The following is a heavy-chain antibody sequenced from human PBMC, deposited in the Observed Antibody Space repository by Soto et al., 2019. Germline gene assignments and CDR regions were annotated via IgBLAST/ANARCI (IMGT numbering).Heavy chain of an antibody. J-gene: IGHJ4*02. CDR3: AREYSSSWTRVFDY. Sequence: GGSLRLSCAASGFTVSSNYMSWVRQAPGKGLEWVSVIYSGGSTYYADSVKGRFTISRDNSKNTLYLQMNSLRAEDTAVYYCAREYSSSWTRVFDYWGQGTLVTVS. CDR1: GFTVSSNY. D-gene: IGHD6-13*01. V-gene: IGHV3-66*01. CDR2: IYSGGST.